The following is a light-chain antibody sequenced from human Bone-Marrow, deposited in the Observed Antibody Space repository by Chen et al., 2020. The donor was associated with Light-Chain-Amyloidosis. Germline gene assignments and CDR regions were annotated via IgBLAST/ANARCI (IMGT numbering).Light chain of an antibody. CDR3: QVWDRSSDRPV. Sequence: SYLLTQPSSASVAPGQTATIACGGNNIGSTSVHWYQQTPGQAPLLVVYGDSDRPSGIPERLSGSNSGNTATLTISRVEAGDEADYYCQVWDRSSDRPVFGGGTKLTVL. CDR1: NIGSTS. V-gene: IGLV3-21*02. CDR2: GDS. J-gene: IGLJ3*02.